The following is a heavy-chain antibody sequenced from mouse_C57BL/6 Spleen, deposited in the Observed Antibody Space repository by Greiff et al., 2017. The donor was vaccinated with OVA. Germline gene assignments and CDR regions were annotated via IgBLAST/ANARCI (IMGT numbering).Heavy chain of an antibody. Sequence: VQLQQPGAELVKPGASVKLSCKASGYTFTSYWMHWVKQRPGQGLEWIGMIHPNSGSTNYNEKFKSKATLTVDKSSSTAYMQLSSLTSEDSAVYYCAKYSNEDYYAMDYWGQGTSVTVSS. V-gene: IGHV1-64*01. J-gene: IGHJ4*01. CDR1: GYTFTSYW. D-gene: IGHD2-5*01. CDR2: IHPNSGST. CDR3: AKYSNEDYYAMDY.